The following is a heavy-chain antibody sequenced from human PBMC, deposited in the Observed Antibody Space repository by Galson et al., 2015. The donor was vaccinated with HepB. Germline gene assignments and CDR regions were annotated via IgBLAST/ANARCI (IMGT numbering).Heavy chain of an antibody. D-gene: IGHD1-1*01. CDR3: TRGDLEMTY. Sequence: CAISGDSVSSNSAAWNWIRQSPSRGLERLGRTYYRSKWYNNYVVSVKSRITINPDTTKNQFSLQLNSVTPEDTAVYYCTRGDLEMTYWGQGTLVTVSS. J-gene: IGHJ4*02. CDR1: GDSVSSNSAA. V-gene: IGHV6-1*01. CDR2: TYYRSKWYN.